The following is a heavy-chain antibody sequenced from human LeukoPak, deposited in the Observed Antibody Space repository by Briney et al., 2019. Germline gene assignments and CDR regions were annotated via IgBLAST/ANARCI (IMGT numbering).Heavy chain of an antibody. V-gene: IGHV6-1*01. CDR3: ARGGQGDGYSADETFDI. J-gene: IGHJ4*02. Sequence: TLSLTCAISGDSVSSNSTACNWIRQSPSRGLEWLGRTYYGSKWYSDYAVSVKSRITINPDTSKNQFSLQLNSVTPEDTAVYYCARGGQGDGYSADETFDIWGQGTLVTVSS. CDR2: TYYGSKWYS. D-gene: IGHD5-24*01. CDR1: GDSVSSNSTA.